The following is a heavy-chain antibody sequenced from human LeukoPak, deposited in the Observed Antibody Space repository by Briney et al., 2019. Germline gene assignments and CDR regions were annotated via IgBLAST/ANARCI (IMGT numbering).Heavy chain of an antibody. CDR1: GGTFSSYA. Sequence: SVKVSCKASGGTFSSYAISWVRQAPGQGLDWMGRIIPILGIANSAQKFQGRGTITADKSTSTASMELSSLRPEDTAVYYCARDGSNYNWRPGQDAFDIWGQGTMVTVSS. D-gene: IGHD1-26*01. J-gene: IGHJ3*02. CDR3: ARDGSNYNWRPGQDAFDI. CDR2: IIPILGIA. V-gene: IGHV1-69*04.